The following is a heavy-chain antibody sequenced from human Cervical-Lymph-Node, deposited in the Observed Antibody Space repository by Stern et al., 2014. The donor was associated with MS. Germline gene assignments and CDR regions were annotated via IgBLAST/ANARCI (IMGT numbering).Heavy chain of an antibody. D-gene: IGHD4-23*01. Sequence: VQLVESGGGVVQPGRSLRLSCAASGFTFSNYGMHWVRQAPGKGLEWVAVIWDDGSNKYYADSVKGRFTISRDNSKNTLYLQMNSLRAEDTAVYCCARGYYGGNYWGQGTLVTVSS. CDR3: ARGYYGGNY. J-gene: IGHJ4*02. V-gene: IGHV3-33*01. CDR1: GFTFSNYG. CDR2: IWDDGSNK.